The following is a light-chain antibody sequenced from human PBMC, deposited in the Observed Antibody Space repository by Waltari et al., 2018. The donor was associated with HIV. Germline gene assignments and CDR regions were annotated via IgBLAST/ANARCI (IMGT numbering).Light chain of an antibody. CDR3: QQYGSSPYT. Sequence: ESVLTQSPGTLSLSPGERATPACRPTQPVNNDYLTCYQQKPGPAPRPLIFGASRRATGVPDRFCGGRSGTDFTLTISWLEPDDFAVYFCQQYGSSPYTFSQGTKLEIK. V-gene: IGKV3-20*01. CDR2: GAS. CDR1: QPVNNDY. J-gene: IGKJ2*01.